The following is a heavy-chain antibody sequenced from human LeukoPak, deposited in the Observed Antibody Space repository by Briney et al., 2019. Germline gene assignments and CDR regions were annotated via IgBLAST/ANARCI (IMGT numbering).Heavy chain of an antibody. D-gene: IGHD6-19*01. J-gene: IGHJ4*02. V-gene: IGHV3-23*01. Sequence: PGGSLRLSCAASGFTVSSNYMSWVRQAPGKGLEWVSAISGSGGSTYYADSVKGRLTISRDNSKNTLYLQMNSLRAEDTAVYYCAKSSPPSPRIDGWFDYWGQGTLVTVSS. CDR3: AKSSPPSPRIDGWFDY. CDR2: ISGSGGST. CDR1: GFTVSSNY.